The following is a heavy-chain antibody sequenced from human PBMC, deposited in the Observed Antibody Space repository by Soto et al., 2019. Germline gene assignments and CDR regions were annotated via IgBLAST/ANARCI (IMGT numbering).Heavy chain of an antibody. CDR3: AKDTWASCSGASCYPFDF. V-gene: IGHV3-23*01. D-gene: IGHD2-15*01. J-gene: IGHJ4*02. Sequence: PGGSLRLSCAASGFTFSSYAMSWVRQAPGKGLEWVSAITGSTGNTYYADSVKGRFTIYRDNFKNTLYLQMNSMRAEDTAVFYCAKDTWASCSGASCYPFDFWGRGTHVIVSS. CDR2: ITGSTGNT. CDR1: GFTFSSYA.